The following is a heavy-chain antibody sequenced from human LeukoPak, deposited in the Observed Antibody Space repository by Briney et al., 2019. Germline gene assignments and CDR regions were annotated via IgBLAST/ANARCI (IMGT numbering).Heavy chain of an antibody. V-gene: IGHV1-2*02. J-gene: IGHJ4*02. Sequence: ASAKVSCKASGYTLTGYYMHWVRQAPGQGLEWMGWINPNSGGTNYAQKFQGRVTMTRDTSISTAYMELSRLRSDDTAVYYCARDLYCSGGSCYSGPFDYWGQGTLVTVSS. D-gene: IGHD2-15*01. CDR3: ARDLYCSGGSCYSGPFDY. CDR2: INPNSGGT. CDR1: GYTLTGYY.